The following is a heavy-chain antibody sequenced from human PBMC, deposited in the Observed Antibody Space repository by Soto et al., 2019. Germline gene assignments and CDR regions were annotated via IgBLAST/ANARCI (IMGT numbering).Heavy chain of an antibody. J-gene: IGHJ4*02. V-gene: IGHV3-21*01. Sequence: GGSLRLSCAASGFTFSSYSMNWVRQAPGKGLEWVSSISSSSSYIYYADSVKGRFTISRDNAKNSLYLQMNSLRAEDTAVYYCASVPPYYDFWSGYPDYWGQGTLVTVSS. CDR3: ASVPPYYDFWSGYPDY. D-gene: IGHD3-3*01. CDR1: GFTFSSYS. CDR2: ISSSSSYI.